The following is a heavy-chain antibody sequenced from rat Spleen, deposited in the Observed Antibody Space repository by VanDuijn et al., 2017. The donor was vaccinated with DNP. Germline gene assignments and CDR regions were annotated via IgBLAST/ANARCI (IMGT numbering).Heavy chain of an antibody. CDR1: GFPFSDYF. J-gene: IGHJ4*01. V-gene: IGHV5-25*01. CDR3: ARQRGAMGA. Sequence: EVQLVESGGGLVQPGRSLKLSCAASGFPFSDYFMAWVRQAPNKGLEWVASITSSGGSTYYPDSVKGRFTISRENAKTTLYLQMNSLRSEDTATYYCARQRGAMGAGGQGTSVTVSS. CDR2: ITSSGGST.